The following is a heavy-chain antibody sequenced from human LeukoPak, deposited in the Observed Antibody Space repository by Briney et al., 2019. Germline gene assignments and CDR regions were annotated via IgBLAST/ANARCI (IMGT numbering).Heavy chain of an antibody. CDR1: GGSISSYY. V-gene: IGHV4-59*12. CDR2: IYYSGST. J-gene: IGHJ5*02. CDR3: ARDLAANWFDL. Sequence: SETLSLTCTVSGGSISSYYWSWMRQPPGKGLEWIGYIYYSGSTNYNPSLKSRVTISVDTSKNQFSLKLSSVTAADTAVYYCARDLAANWFDLWGQGTLVTVSS. D-gene: IGHD6-25*01.